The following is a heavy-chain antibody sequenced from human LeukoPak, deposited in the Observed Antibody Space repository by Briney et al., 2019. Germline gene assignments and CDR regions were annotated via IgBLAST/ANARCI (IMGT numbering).Heavy chain of an antibody. J-gene: IGHJ6*02. D-gene: IGHD3-10*01. Sequence: PSETLSLTCTVSDGSISNHYWSWIRQPPGKGLEWIGNINYSGSTKYNPSLKSRVVMSVDTSKNQFSLKLSSVTAADTAVYYCAKDIYGSGSYYGNGLDVWGRATTVTVSS. CDR2: INYSGST. CDR3: AKDIYGSGSYYGNGLDV. V-gene: IGHV4-59*11. CDR1: DGSISNHY.